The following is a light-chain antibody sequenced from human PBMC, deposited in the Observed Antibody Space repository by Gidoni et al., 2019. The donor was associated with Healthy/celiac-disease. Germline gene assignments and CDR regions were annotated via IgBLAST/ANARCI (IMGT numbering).Light chain of an antibody. CDR1: QSIRSY. CDR2: AAS. V-gene: IGKV1-39*01. CDR3: QQSYSTPQT. J-gene: IGKJ1*01. Sequence: DIQMNQSPSSLSASLGDRVTSTCRASQSIRSYLNWYQQKPGKAPKLLIYAASSLQSGVPSRFSGSGSGTDFTLTISSLQPEDFATYYCQQSYSTPQTFGQGTKVEIK.